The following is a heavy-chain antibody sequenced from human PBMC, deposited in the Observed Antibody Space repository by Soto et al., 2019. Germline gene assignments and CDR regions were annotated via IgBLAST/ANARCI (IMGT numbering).Heavy chain of an antibody. J-gene: IGHJ4*02. CDR2: ISNDGSKQ. V-gene: IGHV3-30*18. D-gene: IGHD2-8*01. CDR1: GFTFSNYG. Sequence: QVQVVESGGDAVQPGRSLRLSCAASGFTFSNYGMHWVRQAPGKGLEREAVISNDGSKQYYGDSVKGRFTISRDNSKSTVYLQMKSLRAEDTAVYLCAKSTLYCTNGVCFVLDYWGQGTLVTVSS. CDR3: AKSTLYCTNGVCFVLDY.